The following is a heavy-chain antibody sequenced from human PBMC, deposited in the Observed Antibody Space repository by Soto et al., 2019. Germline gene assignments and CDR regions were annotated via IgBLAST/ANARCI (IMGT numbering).Heavy chain of an antibody. J-gene: IGHJ4*02. D-gene: IGHD3-10*01. Sequence: QVQLVQSGAEVKKPGASVKVSCKASGFTFTDYYMHWVRQAPGQGLEWMGWINPNSGGTNYAQKFQGWVTMTRDTSISTAYMELSRLRSDDTAVDYCARGMGITMVRGIINEPPHYWGQGTLVTVSS. V-gene: IGHV1-2*04. CDR3: ARGMGITMVRGIINEPPHY. CDR2: INPNSGGT. CDR1: GFTFTDYY.